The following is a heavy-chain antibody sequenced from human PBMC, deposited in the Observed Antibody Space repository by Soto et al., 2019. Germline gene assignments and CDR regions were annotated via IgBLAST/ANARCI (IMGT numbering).Heavy chain of an antibody. V-gene: IGHV3-7*05. CDR1: GFTFSNYW. Sequence: PGGSLRLSCAASGFTFSNYWMSWVRQAPGKGLEWVANIKQDGSEKYYVDSVKGRFTISRDNAKNSLYLQMNSLRAEDTAVYYCARETIAAARPWFDPWGQGTLVTVSS. D-gene: IGHD6-13*01. CDR2: IKQDGSEK. CDR3: ARETIAAARPWFDP. J-gene: IGHJ5*02.